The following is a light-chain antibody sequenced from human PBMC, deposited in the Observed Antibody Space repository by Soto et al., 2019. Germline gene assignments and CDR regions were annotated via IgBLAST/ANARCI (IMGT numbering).Light chain of an antibody. CDR2: AAS. CDR1: QGISRY. Sequence: IQLTQSPSSLSASVGDSVTITCRASQGISRYLSWYQQKPGRAPKLLISAASTLQSGVPARFSGSGSGTDFTLSITSLQPEDFATYYCQQLNTYPVTCGGGTKVDIK. V-gene: IGKV1-9*01. CDR3: QQLNTYPVT. J-gene: IGKJ4*01.